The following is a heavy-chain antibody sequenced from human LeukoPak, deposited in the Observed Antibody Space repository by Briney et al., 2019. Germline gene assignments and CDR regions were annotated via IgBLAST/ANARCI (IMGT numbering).Heavy chain of an antibody. J-gene: IGHJ4*02. Sequence: ASVKVSCKASGYTFTSYGISWVRQAPGQGLEWMGWISAYNGNTNYAQKLQGRVTMTTDTSTSTAYMELRSLRSDDTAVYYCARSYCGGDCYSVFDYWGQGTLVTVSS. D-gene: IGHD2-21*02. CDR2: ISAYNGNT. CDR3: ARSYCGGDCYSVFDY. CDR1: GYTFTSYG. V-gene: IGHV1-18*01.